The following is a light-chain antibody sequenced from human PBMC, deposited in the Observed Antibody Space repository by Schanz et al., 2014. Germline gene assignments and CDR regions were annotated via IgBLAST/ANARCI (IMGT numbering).Light chain of an antibody. CDR2: TND. Sequence: QSVLTQTPSASATPGQRVTISCSGSSSNIAINNVNWYQQLPGTAPKLLIFTNDERPAGVSDRFSASKSGTSASLTISGLRSEDEADYYCAAWDDSLRVLFGGGTKLTVL. CDR1: SSNIAINN. J-gene: IGLJ2*01. CDR3: AAWDDSLRVL. V-gene: IGLV1-47*02.